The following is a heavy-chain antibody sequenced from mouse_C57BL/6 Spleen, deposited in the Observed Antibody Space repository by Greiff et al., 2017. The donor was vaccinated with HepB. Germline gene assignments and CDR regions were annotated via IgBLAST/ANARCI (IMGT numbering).Heavy chain of an antibody. D-gene: IGHD1-1*01. J-gene: IGHJ1*03. CDR2: ISYDGSN. CDR1: GYSITSGYY. CDR3: ARDYYGSSQYFDV. Sequence: DVKLVESGPGLVKPSQSLSLTCSVTGYSITSGYYWNWIRQFPGNKLEWMGYISYDGSNNYNPSLKNRISITRDTSKNQFFLKLNSVTTEDTATYYCARDYYGSSQYFDVWGTGTTVTVSS. V-gene: IGHV3-6*01.